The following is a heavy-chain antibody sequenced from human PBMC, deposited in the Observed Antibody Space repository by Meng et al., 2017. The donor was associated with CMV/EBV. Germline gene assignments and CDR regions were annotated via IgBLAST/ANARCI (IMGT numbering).Heavy chain of an antibody. V-gene: IGHV1-2*02. J-gene: IGHJ5*02. Sequence: ASVKVSCKASGYTFTGYYMHWVRQAPGQGLEWMGWINPNSGGTNYAQKFQGRVTMTRDTSISTAYMELSRLRSDDTAVYYCARGEHYDILTGYSERRNWFDPWGQGTLVTVSS. CDR2: INPNSGGT. D-gene: IGHD3-9*01. CDR1: GYTFTGYY. CDR3: ARGEHYDILTGYSERRNWFDP.